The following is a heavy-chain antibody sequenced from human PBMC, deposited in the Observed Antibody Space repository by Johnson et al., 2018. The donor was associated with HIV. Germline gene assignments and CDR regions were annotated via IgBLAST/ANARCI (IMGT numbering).Heavy chain of an antibody. D-gene: IGHD6-19*01. CDR2: ISYDGSNK. Sequence: QVQLVESGGGVVQPGRSLRLSCAASGFTFSSYAMHWVRQAPGKGLEWVAVISYDGSNKYYADSVKGRFIIFRDNSKNLTNLQMNGLRDEDTADYYCVRYQGCGWPTNACDMWGRGRRVNVSS. CDR3: VRYQGCGWPTNACDM. J-gene: IGHJ3*02. CDR1: GFTFSSYA. V-gene: IGHV3-30-3*01.